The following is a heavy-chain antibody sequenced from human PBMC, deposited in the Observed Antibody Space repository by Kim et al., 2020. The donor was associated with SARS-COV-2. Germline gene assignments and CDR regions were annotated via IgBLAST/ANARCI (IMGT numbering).Heavy chain of an antibody. Sequence: SETLSLTCAVYGGSFSGYYWSWIRQPPGKGLEWIGEINHSGSTNYNPSLKSRVTISVDTSKNQFSLKLSSVTAADTAVYYCARNLPGGLFDYWGQGTLVT. V-gene: IGHV4-34*01. D-gene: IGHD3-16*01. J-gene: IGHJ4*02. CDR2: INHSGST. CDR1: GGSFSGYY. CDR3: ARNLPGGLFDY.